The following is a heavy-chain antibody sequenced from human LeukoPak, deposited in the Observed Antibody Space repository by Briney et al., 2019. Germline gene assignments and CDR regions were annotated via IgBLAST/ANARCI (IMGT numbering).Heavy chain of an antibody. CDR1: GLTFSSYS. CDR2: TSSSSRYI. J-gene: IGHJ3*01. V-gene: IGHV3-21*01. CDR3: ASDVDYYTVAFDV. Sequence: PGGSLRLSCAASGLTFSSYSMNWVRQAPGKGLEWVSCTSSSSRYIYYADSVKGRFTISRDNAKNSLYLQMNSLRAEDTAVYYCASDVDYYTVAFDVWGQGTMVTVSS. D-gene: IGHD3-10*01.